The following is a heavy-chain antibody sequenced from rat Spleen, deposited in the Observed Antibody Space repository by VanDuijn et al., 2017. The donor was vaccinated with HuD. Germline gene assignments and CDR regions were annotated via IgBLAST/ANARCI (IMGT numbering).Heavy chain of an antibody. CDR1: GFTFTDYY. D-gene: IGHD1-11*01. J-gene: IGHJ2*01. CDR2: VSYDGSAT. CDR3: AKVRSGGYFDY. Sequence: EVHLVESDGGLVQPGRSLKLSCAASGFTFTDYYMAWVRQAPTKGLEWVATVSYDGSATYYRDSVKGRFTISRDNAKNTLYLQMDSLRSEDTATYYCAKVRSGGYFDYWGQGVMVTVSS. V-gene: IGHV5-29*01.